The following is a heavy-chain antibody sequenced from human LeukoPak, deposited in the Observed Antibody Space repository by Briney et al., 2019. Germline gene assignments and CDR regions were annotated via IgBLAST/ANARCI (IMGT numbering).Heavy chain of an antibody. CDR3: ARLAGDYRVTTFDY. J-gene: IGHJ4*02. CDR2: IYYSGST. Sequence: KPSQTLSLTCTVSGGSISSYYWSWIRQPPGKGLEWIGYIYYSGSTNYNPSLKSRVTISVDTSKNQFSLKLSSVTAADTAVYYCARLAGDYRVTTFDYWGQGTLVTVSS. CDR1: GGSISSYY. D-gene: IGHD4-17*01. V-gene: IGHV4-59*08.